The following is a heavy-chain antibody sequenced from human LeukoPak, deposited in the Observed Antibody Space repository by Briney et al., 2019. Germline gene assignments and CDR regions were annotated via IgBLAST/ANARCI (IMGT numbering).Heavy chain of an antibody. J-gene: IGHJ6*02. CDR2: INHSGST. D-gene: IGHD3-9*01. CDR1: GGSFSGYY. V-gene: IGHV4-34*01. CDR3: GRLTGYYYYYYGMDV. Sequence: SETLSLTCAVSGGSFSGYYWSWIRQPPGKGLEWIGEINHSGSTNYNPSLKSRVTISVDTSKNQFSLKLSSVTAADTAVYYCGRLTGYYYYYYGMDVWGQGTTVTVSS.